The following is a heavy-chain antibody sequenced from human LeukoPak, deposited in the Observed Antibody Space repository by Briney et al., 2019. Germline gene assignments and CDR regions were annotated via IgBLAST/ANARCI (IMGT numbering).Heavy chain of an antibody. D-gene: IGHD3-16*01. CDR1: GGSVTTGTYH. CDR3: ARDRYYDGRGRFDP. J-gene: IGHJ5*02. CDR2: VYFDGGT. Sequence: SETLSLTCSVSGGSVTTGTYHWAWIRQPPGKGLEWIGRVYFDGGTHYNRSLQSRVAISVDTSKNQYSLRLSSVTAADTAVYYCARDRYYDGRGRFDPWGQGILVTVSS. V-gene: IGHV4-39*07.